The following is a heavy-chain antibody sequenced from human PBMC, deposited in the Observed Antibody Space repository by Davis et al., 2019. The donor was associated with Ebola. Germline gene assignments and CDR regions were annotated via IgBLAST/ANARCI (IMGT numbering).Heavy chain of an antibody. CDR2: VWYDGDNT. CDR3: ARDPGGGLAYYALDV. Sequence: GESLKISCAASGFTFSSYGMHWVRQVPGEGLEWLAVVWYDGDNTDYADSVKGRFTISRDNSEKTVSLQMNSLRAEDTAVYYCARDPGGGLAYYALDVWGQGTTVTVSS. V-gene: IGHV3-33*08. CDR1: GFTFSSYG. J-gene: IGHJ6*02. D-gene: IGHD3-16*01.